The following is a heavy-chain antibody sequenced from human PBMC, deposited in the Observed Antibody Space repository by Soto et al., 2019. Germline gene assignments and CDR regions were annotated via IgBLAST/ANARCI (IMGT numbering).Heavy chain of an antibody. Sequence: ASVKVSCKASGGTFSSYAISWVRQAPGQGLEWMGGIIPIFGTANYAQKFQGRVTITADESTSTAYMELSSLRSEDTAVYYCARLIAVRGQLINYYFDYWGQGTLVTVSS. D-gene: IGHD6-19*01. V-gene: IGHV1-69*13. CDR1: GGTFSSYA. J-gene: IGHJ4*02. CDR2: IIPIFGTA. CDR3: ARLIAVRGQLINYYFDY.